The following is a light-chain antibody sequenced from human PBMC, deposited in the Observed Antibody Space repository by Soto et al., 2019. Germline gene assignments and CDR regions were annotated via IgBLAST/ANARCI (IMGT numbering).Light chain of an antibody. J-gene: IGLJ2*01. CDR3: ATWDDSLRGLV. CDR2: GND. Sequence: QAVVTQTPSASGTPGQRVAISCSGSSSNIGINPVNWYQQVTGAAPRLLIYGNDRRPSGVPDRFSGSKSGTSASLAISGLQSEDEADYYCATWDDSLRGLVFGGGTKVTVL. CDR1: SSNIGINP. V-gene: IGLV1-44*01.